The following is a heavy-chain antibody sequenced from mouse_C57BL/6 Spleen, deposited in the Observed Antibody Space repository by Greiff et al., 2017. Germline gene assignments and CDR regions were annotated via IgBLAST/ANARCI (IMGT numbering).Heavy chain of an antibody. CDR3: TTRNDGYYPPWLAY. CDR2: IDPENGDT. CDR1: GFNIKDDY. V-gene: IGHV14-4*01. D-gene: IGHD2-3*01. J-gene: IGHJ3*01. Sequence: EVQLQESGAELVRPGASVKLSCTASGFNIKDDYMHWVKQRPEQGLEWIGWIDPENGDTEYASKFQGKATITADTSSNTAYLQLSRLTSEDTAVYYCTTRNDGYYPPWLAYWGQGTLVTVSA.